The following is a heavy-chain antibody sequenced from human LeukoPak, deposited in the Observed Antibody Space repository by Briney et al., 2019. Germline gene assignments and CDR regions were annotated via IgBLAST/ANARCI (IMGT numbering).Heavy chain of an antibody. V-gene: IGHV1-69*02. Sequence: GSSVKVSCKASGGTFGSYTISWVRQAPGQGLEWMGRIIPILGIANYAQKFQGRVTITADKSTSTAYMELSSLRSEDTAVYYCARGVSFSLEPQRPFDIWGQGTMVTVSS. CDR2: IIPILGIA. CDR1: GGTFGSYT. CDR3: ARGVSFSLEPQRPFDI. D-gene: IGHD1-1*01. J-gene: IGHJ3*02.